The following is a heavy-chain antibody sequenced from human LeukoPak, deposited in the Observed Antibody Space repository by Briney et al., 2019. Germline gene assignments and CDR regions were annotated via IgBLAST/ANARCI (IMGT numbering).Heavy chain of an antibody. J-gene: IGHJ4*02. CDR3: ARQAEYYYDSSGYLPGAFDY. D-gene: IGHD3-22*01. CDR1: GGSISSSGYY. Sequence: SETLSLTCTVSGGSISSSGYYWGWIRQPPGKGLEWIGNSYYSGSTYYNPSLKSRVTISVDTSKNQFSLKLSSVTAADTAVYYCARQAEYYYDSSGYLPGAFDYWGQGTLVTVSS. V-gene: IGHV4-39*01. CDR2: SYYSGST.